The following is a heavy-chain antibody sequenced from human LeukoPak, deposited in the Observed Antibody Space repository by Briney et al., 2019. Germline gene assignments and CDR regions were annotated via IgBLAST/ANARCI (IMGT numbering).Heavy chain of an antibody. CDR2: INPSGGST. CDR3: AEGRHYDYVWGSYLAYNWFDP. Sequence: ASVKVSCKASGYTFTSYYMHWVRQAPGQGLEWMGIINPSGGSTSYAQKFQGRVTMTRDTSTSTVYMELSSLRSEDTAVYYCAEGRHYDYVWGSYLAYNWFDPWGQGTLVTVSS. J-gene: IGHJ5*02. V-gene: IGHV1-46*01. CDR1: GYTFTSYY. D-gene: IGHD3-16*02.